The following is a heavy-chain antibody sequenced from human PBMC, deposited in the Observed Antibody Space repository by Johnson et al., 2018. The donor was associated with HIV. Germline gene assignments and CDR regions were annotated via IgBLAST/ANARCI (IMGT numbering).Heavy chain of an antibody. CDR1: GFTFSSYA. J-gene: IGHJ3*02. V-gene: IGHV3-30-3*01. CDR2: ISYDGSNK. CDR3: ARDGMHYDFWSGYAPDAFDI. Sequence: QVQLVESGGGVVQPGRSLRLSCAASGFTFSSYAMHWVRQAPGKGLEWVAVISYDGSNKYYADSVKGRFTISRDNSKTTLYLQMNSLRAEDTAVYYCARDGMHYDFWSGYAPDAFDIWGQGTMVTVSS. D-gene: IGHD3-3*01.